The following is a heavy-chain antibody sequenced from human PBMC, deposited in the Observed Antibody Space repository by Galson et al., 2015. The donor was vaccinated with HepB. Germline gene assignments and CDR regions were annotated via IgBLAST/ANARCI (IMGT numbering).Heavy chain of an antibody. CDR2: INTNTGNP. CDR3: ARDYYDSRSDY. J-gene: IGHJ4*02. V-gene: IGHV7-4-1*02. D-gene: IGHD3-22*01. Sequence: SVKVSCKASGYTFTNFGINWVRRVPGQGLEWMGWINTNTGNPVFAQGFTGRFVFSLDTSVSTAYLQISSLKAEDTAVYYCARDYYDSRSDYWGQGTLVTVSS. CDR1: GYTFTNFG.